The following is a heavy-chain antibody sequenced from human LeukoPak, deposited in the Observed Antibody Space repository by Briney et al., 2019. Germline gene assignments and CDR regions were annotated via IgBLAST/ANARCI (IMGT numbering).Heavy chain of an antibody. CDR2: IRSKANSYAT. V-gene: IGHV3-73*01. D-gene: IGHD4-17*01. CDR1: GFTFSNAW. J-gene: IGHJ5*02. CDR3: TRTYGDYVNWFDP. Sequence: PGGSLRLSCAASGFTFSNAWMSWVRQAPGKGLEWVGRIRSKANSYATAYAASVKGRFTISRDDSKNTAYLQMNSLKTEDTAVYYCTRTYGDYVNWFDPWGQGTLVTVSS.